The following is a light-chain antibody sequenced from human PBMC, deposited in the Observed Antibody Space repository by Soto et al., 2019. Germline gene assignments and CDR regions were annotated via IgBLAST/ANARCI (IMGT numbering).Light chain of an antibody. V-gene: IGKV3-11*01. CDR3: QQRSNWPPLT. Sequence: EMVMTQSPATLSFSPGERATLSCSASQSIGTYLAWYQKKPGQAPRLLVHDAAGKAPGVPARFSGSGCGTDFTLTISSLEPEDSAVYYCQQRSNWPPLTFGGGTTVEIK. CDR1: QSIGTY. J-gene: IGKJ4*01. CDR2: DAA.